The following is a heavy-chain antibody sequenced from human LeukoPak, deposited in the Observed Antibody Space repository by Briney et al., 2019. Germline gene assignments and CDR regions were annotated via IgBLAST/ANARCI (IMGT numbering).Heavy chain of an antibody. V-gene: IGHV3-48*02. Sequence: GGSLRLSCAASGFTFSSYTMNWVRQAPGKGLEWVSYISSSSYTIYYADSVKGRFTISRDNAKNSLYLQMNSLRDEDTAVYYCARTTYGGSYWAPRRMDFDYWGQGTLVTVSS. CDR3: ARTTYGGSYWAPRRMDFDY. D-gene: IGHD1-26*01. J-gene: IGHJ4*02. CDR2: ISSSSYTI. CDR1: GFTFSSYT.